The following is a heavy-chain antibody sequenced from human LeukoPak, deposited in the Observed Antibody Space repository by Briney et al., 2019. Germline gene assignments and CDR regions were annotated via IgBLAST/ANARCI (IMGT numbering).Heavy chain of an antibody. D-gene: IGHD3-22*01. CDR1: GGSISSGSYY. J-gene: IGHJ4*02. V-gene: IGHV4-61*02. CDR2: IYTSGST. CDR3: ARTYDTTRRDY. Sequence: PSETLSLTCTVSGGSISSGSYYWSWIRQPAGKGLEWIGRIYTSGSTNYNPSPKSRVTISVDTSKNQFSLKLSSVTAADTAVYYCARTYDTTRRDYWGQGTLVTVSS.